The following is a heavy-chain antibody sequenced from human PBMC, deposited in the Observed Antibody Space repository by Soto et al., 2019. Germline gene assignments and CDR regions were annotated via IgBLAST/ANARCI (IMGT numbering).Heavy chain of an antibody. CDR1: GGSVTNSSYY. CDR2: VYDRGRS. V-gene: IGHV4-39*01. CDR3: VSQRTTVLTQAYFDY. J-gene: IGHJ4*02. Sequence: SETLSLTCTVSGGSVTNSSYYWRRIHQSPGKGLEWIGSVYDRGRSYSKSSVKSRVTISVDTSKNQFSLNFNSVTASDTALYYCVSQRTTVLTQAYFDYWGPGALVT. D-gene: IGHD4-17*01.